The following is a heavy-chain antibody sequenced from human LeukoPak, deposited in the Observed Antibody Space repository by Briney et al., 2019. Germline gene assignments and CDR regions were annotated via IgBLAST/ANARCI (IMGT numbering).Heavy chain of an antibody. D-gene: IGHD3-3*01. CDR1: GGSISSGNYY. CDR3: AREGYDSL. Sequence: SETLSLXCTVSGGSISSGNYYWSWSRQPAGKGLEWIGHIYTSGSTNYNPSLKSRVTISVDTSKNQFSLKLSSSTAADTAVYYCAREGYDSLWGQGTLVTVSS. J-gene: IGHJ4*02. CDR2: IYTSGST. V-gene: IGHV4-61*09.